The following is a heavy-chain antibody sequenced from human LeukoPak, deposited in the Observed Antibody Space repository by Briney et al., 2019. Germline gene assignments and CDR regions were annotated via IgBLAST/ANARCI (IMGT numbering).Heavy chain of an antibody. CDR2: IYYSGST. V-gene: IGHV4-39*01. J-gene: IGHJ4*02. CDR3: ASGPRPFDY. Sequence: SETLSLTCSVSGGSISRSSYYWGWIRQHPGKGLEWIGSIYYSGSTYYNPSLKSRVTISVDTSKNQFSLKLSSVTAADTAVYYCASGPRPFDYWGQGTLVTVSS. CDR1: GGSISRSSYY.